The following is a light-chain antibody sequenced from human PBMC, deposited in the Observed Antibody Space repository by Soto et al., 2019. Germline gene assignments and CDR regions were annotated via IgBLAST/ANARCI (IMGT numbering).Light chain of an antibody. CDR3: LQFDTYPCT. Sequence: DIQMTQSPSTLSASVGDRVTITCRASQNIHVWLAWYQQKPGKAPKLLIYQASNLQGGVPSRFSGSGSGTDFTLTISILQPDDFATYYCLQFDTYPCTFGQGTKLEIK. V-gene: IGKV1-5*03. CDR1: QNIHVW. J-gene: IGKJ2*02. CDR2: QAS.